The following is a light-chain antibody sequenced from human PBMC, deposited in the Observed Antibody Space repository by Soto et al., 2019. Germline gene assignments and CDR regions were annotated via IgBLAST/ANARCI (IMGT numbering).Light chain of an antibody. CDR3: QHYGSSTEWT. V-gene: IGKV3-20*01. Sequence: VLTQCPATRSVPPGERAVLCCRASQTVSGSYLAWYQHKPGQAPRLLIYGEFSRATGIPDRFSGSGSGTDFTLTISRLEPEECAVYYCQHYGSSTEWTFGQGAKVDIK. CDR1: QTVSGSY. J-gene: IGKJ1*01. CDR2: GEF.